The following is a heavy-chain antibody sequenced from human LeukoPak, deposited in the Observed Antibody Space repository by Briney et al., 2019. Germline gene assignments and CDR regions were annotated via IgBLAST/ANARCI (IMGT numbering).Heavy chain of an antibody. V-gene: IGHV1-69*13. CDR1: GGAFSSYA. D-gene: IGHD6-19*01. CDR3: ARGRAVGSKVDY. Sequence: GASVKVSCKASGGAFSSYAISWVRQAPGQGLEWMGGIIPIFGTANYAQKFQGRVTITADESTSTAYMELSSLRSEDTAVYYCARGRAVGSKVDYWGQGTLVTVSS. J-gene: IGHJ4*02. CDR2: IIPIFGTA.